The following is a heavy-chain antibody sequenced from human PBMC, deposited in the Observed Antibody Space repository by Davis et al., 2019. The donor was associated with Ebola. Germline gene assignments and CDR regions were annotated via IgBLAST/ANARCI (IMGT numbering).Heavy chain of an antibody. J-gene: IGHJ5*02. CDR2: IYPGDSVT. CDR3: ARLSVEYRLMDNWFDP. Sequence: KVSCKASGYSYTSYWIGWARHVPGKGLEWRGIIYPGDSVTRYSPSFQGQVTISAGKSINTAYLQWSSLKASDTAMYYCARLSVEYRLMDNWFDPWGQGTLVTVSS. CDR1: GYSYTSYW. V-gene: IGHV5-51*01. D-gene: IGHD2-8*02.